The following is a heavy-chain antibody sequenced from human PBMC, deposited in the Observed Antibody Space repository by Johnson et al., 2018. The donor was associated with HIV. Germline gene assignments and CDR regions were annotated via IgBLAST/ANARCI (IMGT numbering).Heavy chain of an antibody. J-gene: IGHJ3*02. V-gene: IGHV3-30*18. CDR3: AKGSLVGPNEAFDI. Sequence: QVQLVESGGGVVQPGRSLRLSCAASGFSFSSYGMHWVRQAPGKGLEWVAVIWYDGSNKYYADSVKGRFTISRDNSKNTLYLQMNSLRAEETAVYYCAKGSLVGPNEAFDIWGQGTMVTVSS. CDR1: GFSFSSYG. D-gene: IGHD3-16*02. CDR2: IWYDGSNK.